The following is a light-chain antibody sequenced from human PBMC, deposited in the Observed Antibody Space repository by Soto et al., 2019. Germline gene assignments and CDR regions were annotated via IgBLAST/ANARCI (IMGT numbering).Light chain of an antibody. CDR3: SSYTSSSTVV. CDR1: ASEVGGYNY. CDR2: DVS. V-gene: IGLV2-14*01. J-gene: IGLJ2*01. Sequence: QSALTQPASWPGPPGQSITTPSAGTASEVGGYNYVSWYQQHPGKAPKLMIYDVSNRPSGFSNRFSGSKSGNTASLTISGLQAEDEADYYCSSYTSSSTVVFGGGTKVTVL.